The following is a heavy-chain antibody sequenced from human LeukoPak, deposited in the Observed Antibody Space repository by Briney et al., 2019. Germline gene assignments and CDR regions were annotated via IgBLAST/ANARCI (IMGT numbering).Heavy chain of an antibody. CDR2: IIPIFGTA. D-gene: IGHD1-26*01. Sequence: GASVKVSCKASGGTFSRYAISWVRQAPGQGLEWMGGIIPIFGTANLAQKFQGRVTITADKSTSTAYMEMSSLRSEDTAVYYWARVKKWAGKDPGYYCDYWGQGTLVTVSS. CDR1: GGTFSRYA. CDR3: ARVKKWAGKDPGYYCDY. J-gene: IGHJ4*02. V-gene: IGHV1-69*06.